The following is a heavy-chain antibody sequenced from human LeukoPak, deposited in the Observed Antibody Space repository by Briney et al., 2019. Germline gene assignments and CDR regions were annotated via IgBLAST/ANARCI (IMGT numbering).Heavy chain of an antibody. J-gene: IGHJ4*02. CDR2: IIPIFGTA. CDR3: ARGKDIVATAFDY. V-gene: IGHV1-69*05. CDR1: GGTFSSYA. D-gene: IGHD5-12*01. Sequence: SVKVSCKASGGTFSSYAISWVRQAPGQGLEWMGGIIPIFGTANYAQKFQGRVTITTDESTSTAYMELSSLRSEDTAVYYCARGKDIVATAFDYWGQGTLVTVSS.